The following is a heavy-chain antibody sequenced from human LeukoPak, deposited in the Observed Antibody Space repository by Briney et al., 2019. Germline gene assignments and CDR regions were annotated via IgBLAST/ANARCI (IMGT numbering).Heavy chain of an antibody. CDR3: ARLVYYDNSASYYFDY. Sequence: SETPSLTCTVSGGSGSSYYWSWIRQPPGRGLEWIGQISYTGSTKYSPSLKSRVTISEDTSKNQFSLKLSSVTTADTAVYYCARLVYYDNSASYYFDYWGLGTLVTVSS. CDR2: ISYTGST. D-gene: IGHD3-22*01. CDR1: GGSGSSYY. J-gene: IGHJ4*02. V-gene: IGHV4-59*02.